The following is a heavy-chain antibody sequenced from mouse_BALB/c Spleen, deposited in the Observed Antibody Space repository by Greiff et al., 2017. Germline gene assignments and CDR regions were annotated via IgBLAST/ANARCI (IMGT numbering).Heavy chain of an antibody. V-gene: IGHV2-4-1*01. J-gene: IGHJ3*01. CDR2: IWSGGST. D-gene: IGHD1-1*01. CDR3: ASHTTVVEGGFAY. Sequence: VQLQQSGPGLVQPSQSLSITCTVSGFSLTSYGVHWVRQSPGKGLEWLGVIWSGGSTDYNAAFISRLSISKDNSKSQVFFKMNSLQADDTAIYYCASHTTVVEGGFAYWGQGTLVTVSA. CDR1: GFSLTSYG.